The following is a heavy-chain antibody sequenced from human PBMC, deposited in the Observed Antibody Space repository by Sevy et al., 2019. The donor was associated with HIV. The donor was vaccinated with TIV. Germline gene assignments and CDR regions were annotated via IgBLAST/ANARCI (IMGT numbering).Heavy chain of an antibody. Sequence: GGSLRLSCAASGFSFSAYWMAWVRQAPGKGLEWVAKLNQDGSEKYPVDSVKGRFTISRDKAKNSLYLQMNGVRVADTGIYYCTTDAWESLVNWGRGTLVTVSS. D-gene: IGHD6-6*01. V-gene: IGHV3-7*01. J-gene: IGHJ4*01. CDR1: GFSFSAYW. CDR2: LNQDGSEK. CDR3: TTDAWESLVN.